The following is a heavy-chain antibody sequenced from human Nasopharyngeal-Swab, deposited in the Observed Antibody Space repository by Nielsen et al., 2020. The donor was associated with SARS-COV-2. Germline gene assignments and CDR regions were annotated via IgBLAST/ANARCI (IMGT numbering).Heavy chain of an antibody. V-gene: IGHV4-30-2*01. CDR3: ARVFQEQQLAGGYYYGMDV. D-gene: IGHD6-13*01. CDR2: IYHSGST. J-gene: IGHJ6*02. CDR1: GGSISSGGYS. Sequence: SETLSLTCAVSGGSISSGGYSWSRIRQPPGKGLEWIGYIYHSGSTYYNPSLKSRVTISVDRSKNQFSLKLSSVTAADTAVYYCARVFQEQQLAGGYYYGMDVWGQGTTVTVSS.